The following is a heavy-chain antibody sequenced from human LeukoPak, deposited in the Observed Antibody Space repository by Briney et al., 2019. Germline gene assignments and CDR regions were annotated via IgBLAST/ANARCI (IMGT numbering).Heavy chain of an antibody. V-gene: IGHV4-39*01. Sequence: SETLSLTCTVSGGSISSSSYYWGWIRQPPGKGLEWIGSIYYSGSTYYNPSLKSRVTISVDTSKNQFSLKLSSVTAADTAVYYCARLGSRNWFDPWGQGTLVNVSS. CDR3: ARLGSRNWFDP. J-gene: IGHJ5*02. CDR2: IYYSGST. CDR1: GGSISSSSYY.